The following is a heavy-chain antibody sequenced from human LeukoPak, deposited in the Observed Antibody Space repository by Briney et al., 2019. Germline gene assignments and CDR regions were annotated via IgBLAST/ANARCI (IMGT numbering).Heavy chain of an antibody. V-gene: IGHV1-18*01. CDR2: ISAYNGNT. D-gene: IGHD3-22*01. CDR1: GGTFSSYA. CDR3: ARIDGSGYFDY. J-gene: IGHJ4*02. Sequence: ASVKVSCKASGGTFSSYAISWVRQAPGQGLEWMGWISAYNGNTNYAQKLQGRVTMTTDTSTSTAYMELRSLRSDDTAVYSCARIDGSGYFDYWGQGTLVTVSS.